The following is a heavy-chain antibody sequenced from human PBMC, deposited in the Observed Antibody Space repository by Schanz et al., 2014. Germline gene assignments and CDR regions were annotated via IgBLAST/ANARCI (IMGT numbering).Heavy chain of an antibody. Sequence: VQLVQSGAEVKRPGASVRVSCKASGYTFTSYGIKWVRQAPGQGLEWMGWISAYNGHTDYAQKLQGRVTLTTDTSTSTAYMELRNLRSDDTAVYYCARAKRFGDMDVWGQGTTVTVSS. CDR3: ARAKRFGDMDV. CDR1: GYTFTSYG. J-gene: IGHJ6*02. D-gene: IGHD3-10*01. V-gene: IGHV1-18*01. CDR2: ISAYNGHT.